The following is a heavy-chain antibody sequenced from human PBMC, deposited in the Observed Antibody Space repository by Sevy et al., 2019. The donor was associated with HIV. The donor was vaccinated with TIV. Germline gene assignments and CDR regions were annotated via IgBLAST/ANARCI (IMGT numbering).Heavy chain of an antibody. CDR1: GFTFSSFW. CDR2: INQDGSAT. J-gene: IGHJ4*02. V-gene: IGHV3-7*04. CDR3: ARGPNDYAGVGDY. D-gene: IGHD4-17*01. Sequence: GGSLRLSCAASGFTFSSFWMSWVRQAPAKGLEWVANINQDGSATHYVDSVKGRFTVSRDNAKNSLYLQMNSLRAEDTAVYYCARGPNDYAGVGDYWGQGTLVTVSS.